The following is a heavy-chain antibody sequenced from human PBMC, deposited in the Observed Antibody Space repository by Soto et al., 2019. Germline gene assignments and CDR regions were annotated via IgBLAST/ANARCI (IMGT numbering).Heavy chain of an antibody. CDR2: ISSSSSYI. V-gene: IGHV3-21*01. CDR1: GFTFSSYS. CDR3: ARDSPAPGFGESPNWFDP. D-gene: IGHD3-10*01. Sequence: GGSLRLSCAASGFTFSSYSMNWVRQAPGKGLGWVSSISSSSSYIYYADSVKGRFTISRDNAKNSLYLQMNSLRAEDTAVYYCARDSPAPGFGESPNWFDPWGQGTLVTVSS. J-gene: IGHJ5*02.